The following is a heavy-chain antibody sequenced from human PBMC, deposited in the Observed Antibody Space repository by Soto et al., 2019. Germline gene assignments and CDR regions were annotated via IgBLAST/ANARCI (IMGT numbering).Heavy chain of an antibody. CDR2: IYYSGST. J-gene: IGHJ4*02. V-gene: IGHV4-61*01. CDR3: ARSGSGSGWL. D-gene: IGHD6-19*01. Sequence: QVQLQESGPGLVKPSETLSLTCTVSGGSVSSGRCYWSWIRQPPGKGLEWIGYIYYSGSTKYNPSLRSRVTISVDTSQNQFSLKLTSVTAADTAVYYCARSGSGSGWLGGQGTLVTVSS. CDR1: GGSVSSGRCY.